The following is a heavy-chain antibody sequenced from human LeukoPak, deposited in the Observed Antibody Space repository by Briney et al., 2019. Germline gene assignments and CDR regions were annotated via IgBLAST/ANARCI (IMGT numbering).Heavy chain of an antibody. V-gene: IGHV3-21*04. CDR2: ISSSSSYI. Sequence: GGSLRLSCAASGFSFSNMNWVRQAPGRGLEWVSSISSSSSYIYYADSLKGRFTISRDNAKNSLYLQMNSLRVEDTAFYYCVKDNRRHYTSGPNPDSLHWGQGALVTVSS. CDR1: GFSFSN. CDR3: VKDNRRHYTSGPNPDSLH. D-gene: IGHD6-19*01. J-gene: IGHJ4*02.